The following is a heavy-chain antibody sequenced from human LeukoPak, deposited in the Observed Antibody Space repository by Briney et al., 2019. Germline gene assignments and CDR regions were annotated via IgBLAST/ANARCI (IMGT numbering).Heavy chain of an antibody. D-gene: IGHD5-12*01. V-gene: IGHV3-20*04. CDR1: GFTFDDYG. CDR2: INWNGGYT. CDR3: ARAGWLRFTTTEELDLDV. J-gene: IGHJ6*02. Sequence: GGSLRLSCAASGFTFDDYGMSWVRQTPGKGLEWVSGINWNGGYTGYVDSVKGRFTISRDNAKNSLYLQMNSVRPEDTAVYYCARAGWLRFTTTEELDLDVWGQGTTVTVSS.